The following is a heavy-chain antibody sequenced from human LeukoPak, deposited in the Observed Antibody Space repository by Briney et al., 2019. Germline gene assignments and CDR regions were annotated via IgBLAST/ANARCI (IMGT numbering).Heavy chain of an antibody. Sequence: ASVRVTCKASGYTFTSYGISWVRQAPGQGLEWMGWISAYNGNTNYAQKLQGRVTMTTDTSTSTAYMELRSLRSDDTAVYYCARVAIGGRGDPYYFDQRGHGTLVTVSS. D-gene: IGHD3-16*01. J-gene: IGHJ4*03. V-gene: IGHV1-18*01. CDR1: GYTFTSYG. CDR3: ARVAIGGRGDPYYFDQ. CDR2: ISAYNGNT.